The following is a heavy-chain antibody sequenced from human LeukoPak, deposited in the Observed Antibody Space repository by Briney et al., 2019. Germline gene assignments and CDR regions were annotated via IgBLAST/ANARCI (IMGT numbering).Heavy chain of an antibody. CDR1: GGSISSSNW. CDR3: ARGQDYYDSSGYSLYY. D-gene: IGHD3-22*01. Sequence: SGTLSLTCAVSGGSISSSNWWSWVRQPPGKGLEWIGEIYHSGSTNYNPSLKSRVTISVDKSKNQFSLKLSSVTAADTAVYYCARGQDYYDSSGYSLYYWGRGTLVTVSS. CDR2: IYHSGST. V-gene: IGHV4-4*02. J-gene: IGHJ4*02.